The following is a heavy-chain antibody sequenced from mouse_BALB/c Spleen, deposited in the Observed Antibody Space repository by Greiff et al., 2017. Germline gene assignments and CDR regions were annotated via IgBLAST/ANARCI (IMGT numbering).Heavy chain of an antibody. Sequence: VQLQQSGPGLVKPSQSLSLTCSVTGYSITSGYYWNWIRQFPGNKLEWMGYISYDGSNNYNPSLKNRISITRDTSKNQFFLKLNSVTTEDTAMYYCARQGYRYDVDAMDYWGQGTSVTVSS. CDR1: GYSITSGYY. CDR2: ISYDGSN. J-gene: IGHJ4*01. D-gene: IGHD2-14*01. CDR3: ARQGYRYDVDAMDY. V-gene: IGHV3-6*01.